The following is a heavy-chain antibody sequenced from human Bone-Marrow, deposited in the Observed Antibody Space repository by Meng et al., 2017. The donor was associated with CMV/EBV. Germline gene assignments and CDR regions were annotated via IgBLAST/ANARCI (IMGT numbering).Heavy chain of an antibody. V-gene: IGHV3-23*01. D-gene: IGHD3-10*01. J-gene: IGHJ4*02. Sequence: GESLKISCAASGFTFSSYAMSWVRQAPGKGLEWVSAISGSGGSTYYADSVKGRFTISRDNSKNTLYLQMNSLRAEDTAVYYCAKDGPRGGAFDYWGQGTLVTV. CDR1: GFTFSSYA. CDR3: AKDGPRGGAFDY. CDR2: ISGSGGST.